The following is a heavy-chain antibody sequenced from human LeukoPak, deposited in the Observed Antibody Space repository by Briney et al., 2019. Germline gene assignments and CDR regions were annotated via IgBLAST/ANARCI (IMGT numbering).Heavy chain of an antibody. J-gene: IGHJ3*02. CDR1: GGSISSSSYY. CDR2: IYYSGST. V-gene: IGHV4-39*01. CDR3: ARLAAFDI. Sequence: PSETLSLTCTVSGGSISSSSYYWGWIRQPPGQGLEWIGSIYYSGSTYYNPSLKSRVTISVDTSKNQFSLKLSSVTAADTAVYYCARLAAFDIWGQGTMVTVSS.